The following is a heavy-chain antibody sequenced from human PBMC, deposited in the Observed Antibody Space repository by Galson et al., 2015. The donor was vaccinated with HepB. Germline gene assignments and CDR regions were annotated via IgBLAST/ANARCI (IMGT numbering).Heavy chain of an antibody. CDR2: ISGSGGST. V-gene: IGHV3-23*01. CDR3: AKDRMVRGVTPYGMDV. D-gene: IGHD3-10*01. Sequence: SLRLSCAAFGFTFSSYAMSWVRQAPGKGLEWVSAISGSGGSTYYADSVKGRFTISRDKSKNTQYLQMNSLRAEDKAVYYCAKDRMVRGVTPYGMDVWGQGTTVTVSS. J-gene: IGHJ6*02. CDR1: GFTFSSYA.